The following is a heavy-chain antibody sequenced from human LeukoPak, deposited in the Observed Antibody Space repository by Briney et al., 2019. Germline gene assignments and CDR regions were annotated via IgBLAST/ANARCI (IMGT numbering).Heavy chain of an antibody. V-gene: IGHV4-34*01. CDR1: GGSFSGYY. D-gene: IGHD3-10*01. CDR3: ARLLGVRGVFDY. Sequence: SETLSLTCAVYGGSFSGYYWGWIRQPPGEGLEWIAIGSTYYNPSLKSRVTISVDTSKNQFSLKLSSVTAADTAVYYCARLLGVRGVFDYWGQGTLVTVSS. CDR2: GST. J-gene: IGHJ4*02.